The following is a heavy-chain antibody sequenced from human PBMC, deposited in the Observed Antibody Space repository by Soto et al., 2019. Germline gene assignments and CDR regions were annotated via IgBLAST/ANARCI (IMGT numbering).Heavy chain of an antibody. V-gene: IGHV4-34*01. CDR3: ARPMTSVTTSLRY. CDR2: INHSGTT. D-gene: IGHD4-17*01. Sequence: QVQLQQWGAGLLKPSATLSLTCAVYGESFNNYYWTWIRQPPGKGLEWIGEINHSGTTNYNPSLTSRVTISVDTSKNQFSLKLNSLTAADTAVYFCARPMTSVTTSLRYWGRGTLVTVSS. J-gene: IGHJ4*02. CDR1: GESFNNYY.